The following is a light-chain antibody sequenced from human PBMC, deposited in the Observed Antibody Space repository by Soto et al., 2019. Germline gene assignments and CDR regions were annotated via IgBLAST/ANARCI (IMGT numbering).Light chain of an antibody. CDR1: QNVDKF. CDR2: DSS. Sequence: EIELKQSPAPLSLSPGETATLSCRAIQNVDKFLAWYQQRPGQPPRLLIFDSSNRATGVPVRFSGSGSGTVFTLTIGGLEPEDSAVYYCQQRKNWPPINFGQGTRLEIK. V-gene: IGKV3-11*01. J-gene: IGKJ5*01. CDR3: QQRKNWPPIN.